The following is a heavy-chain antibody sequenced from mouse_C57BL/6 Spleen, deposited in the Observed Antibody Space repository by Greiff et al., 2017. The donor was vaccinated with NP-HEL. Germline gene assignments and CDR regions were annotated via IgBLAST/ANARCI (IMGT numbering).Heavy chain of an antibody. D-gene: IGHD2-4*01. Sequence: EVQRVESGGGLVKPGGSLKLSCAASGFTFSDYGMHWVRQAPEKGLEWVAYISSGSSTIYYADTVKGRFTISRDNAKNTLFLQMTSLRSEDTAMYYCARRGENYDYDERFAYWGQGTLVTVSA. V-gene: IGHV5-17*01. CDR1: GFTFSDYG. J-gene: IGHJ3*01. CDR3: ARRGENYDYDERFAY. CDR2: ISSGSSTI.